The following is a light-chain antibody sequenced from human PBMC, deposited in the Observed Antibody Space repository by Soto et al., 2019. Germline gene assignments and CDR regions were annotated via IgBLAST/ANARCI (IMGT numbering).Light chain of an antibody. CDR2: EDN. CDR3: QSYDSNNHMGV. Sequence: NFMLTQPHSVSESPGKTVTISCTRSSGSIASNYVQWYQQRPGSSPTTVIYEDNQRPSGVPDRFSGSIDSSSNSASLTISGLKTEDEADYYCQSYDSNNHMGVFGTGTKLTVL. V-gene: IGLV6-57*01. CDR1: SGSIASNY. J-gene: IGLJ1*01.